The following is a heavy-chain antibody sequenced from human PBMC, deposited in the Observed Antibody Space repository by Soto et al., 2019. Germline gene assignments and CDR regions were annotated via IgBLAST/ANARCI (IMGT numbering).Heavy chain of an antibody. Sequence: PSETLSLTCTVSGGSLSSSSSYWVWIRQPPGKGLEWIGSIYYSGSTYYNPSLKSRVTISVDTSKNQFSLKLSSVTAADTAVYYCARQGTYYDFWSGYYRYWGQGTLVTVS. CDR3: ARQGTYYDFWSGYYRY. J-gene: IGHJ4*02. CDR2: IYYSGST. V-gene: IGHV4-39*01. D-gene: IGHD3-3*01. CDR1: GGSLSSSSSY.